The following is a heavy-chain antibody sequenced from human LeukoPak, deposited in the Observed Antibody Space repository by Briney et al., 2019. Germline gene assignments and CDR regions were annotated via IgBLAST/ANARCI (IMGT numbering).Heavy chain of an antibody. J-gene: IGHJ4*02. CDR2: IKQDGSEK. D-gene: IGHD3-16*01. Sequence: GGSLRLSCAASGFTFSSYWMSWVRQAPGKGLEWVANIKQDGSEKYYVDSVKGRFTISRDNAKNSLYLQMNSLRAEDTAVYYCARTKSPLRFYFYYWGQGTLVTVSS. CDR1: GFTFSSYW. V-gene: IGHV3-7*01. CDR3: ARTKSPLRFYFYY.